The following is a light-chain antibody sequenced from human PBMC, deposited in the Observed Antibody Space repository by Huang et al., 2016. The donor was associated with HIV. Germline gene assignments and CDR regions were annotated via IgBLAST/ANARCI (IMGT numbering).Light chain of an antibody. J-gene: IGKJ4*01. CDR2: SAS. Sequence: DIQMTQYPSSLSTSVGDRISITCRASQTISTFLNWYQQQPGKAPKLLIYSASKLQSGVSSRFSGTGCETQFTLTVTGLQPDDFATDFCQQTSIVPLTFGGGARVE. CDR1: QTISTF. V-gene: IGKV1-39*01. CDR3: QQTSIVPLT.